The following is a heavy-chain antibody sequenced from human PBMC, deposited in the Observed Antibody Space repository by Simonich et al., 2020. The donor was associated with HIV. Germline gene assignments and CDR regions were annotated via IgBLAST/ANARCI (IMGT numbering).Heavy chain of an antibody. CDR2: FDPEQGET. J-gene: IGHJ4*02. Sequence: QVQLVQSGAEVKKPGASVKVSCKVSGYTLTQVSIHWVRQAPGKGLGWMGGFDPEQGETIYAQKIQARVTMTDDISTHTAYMELSSLRSEDTAIYYCARGQPYFDYWGQGTLVTVSS. CDR3: ARGQPYFDY. D-gene: IGHD5-18*01. CDR1: GYTLTQVS. V-gene: IGHV1-24*01.